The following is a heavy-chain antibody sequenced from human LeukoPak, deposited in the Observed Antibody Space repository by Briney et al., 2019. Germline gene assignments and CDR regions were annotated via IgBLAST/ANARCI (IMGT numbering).Heavy chain of an antibody. CDR3: AKARKGGGSGSYFDY. V-gene: IGHV3-30*18. CDR1: GFIFNNYG. D-gene: IGHD2-15*01. CDR2: ISYDGSNK. J-gene: IGHJ4*02. Sequence: GGSLRLSCVGSGFIFNNYGMHWVRQAPGKGLEWVAVISYDGSNKYYADSVKGRFTISRDNSKNTLYLQMNSLRAEDTAVYYCAKARKGGGSGSYFDYWGQGTLVTVSS.